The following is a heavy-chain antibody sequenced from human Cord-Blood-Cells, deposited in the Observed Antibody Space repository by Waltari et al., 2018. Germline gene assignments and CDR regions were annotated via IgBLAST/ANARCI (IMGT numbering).Heavy chain of an antibody. V-gene: IGHV3-23*01. CDR3: AKMVNWISPFDI. CDR1: GLTFSSFD. J-gene: IGHJ3*02. D-gene: IGHD1-1*01. CDR2: ISGSGGST. Sequence: EVELLESGGGLVQPGGYLRLPCAASGLTFSSFDRGWVRQAPGKGLEWVSAISGSGGSTYSADSVKGRFTISRDNSKNTLYLQMNSLRAEDTAVYYCAKMVNWISPFDIWGQGTMVTVSS.